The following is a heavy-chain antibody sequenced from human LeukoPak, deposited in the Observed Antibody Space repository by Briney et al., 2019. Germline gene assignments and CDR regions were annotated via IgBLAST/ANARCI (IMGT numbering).Heavy chain of an antibody. V-gene: IGHV3-21*01. Sequence: GGSLRLSCAASGFTFSNSAMSWVRQAPGKGLEWVSTLSGSGITTYYADSVKGRFTISRDNAKNSLYLQMNSLRAEDTAVYYCARDWGYYYYYGMDVWGQGTTVTVSS. D-gene: IGHD3-16*01. J-gene: IGHJ6*02. CDR2: LSGSGITT. CDR1: GFTFSNSA. CDR3: ARDWGYYYYYGMDV.